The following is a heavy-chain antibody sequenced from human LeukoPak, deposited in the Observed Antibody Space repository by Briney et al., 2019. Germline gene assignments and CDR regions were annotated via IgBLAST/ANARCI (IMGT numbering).Heavy chain of an antibody. D-gene: IGHD1-26*01. CDR1: GFSFRNYA. J-gene: IGHJ4*02. V-gene: IGHV3-64*02. Sequence: GSLGLSCVASGFSFRNYAIHWVRQAPGKGLEYVSVINTDGRITYYADSVKGRFTISRDNSKNTVYLQMGSLRGEDMAVYYCTRDGGSFCDFDYLGQGALVTVSS. CDR2: INTDGRIT. CDR3: TRDGGSFCDFDY.